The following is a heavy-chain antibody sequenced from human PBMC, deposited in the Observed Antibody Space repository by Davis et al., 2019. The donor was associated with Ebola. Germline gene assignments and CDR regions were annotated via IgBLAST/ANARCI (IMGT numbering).Heavy chain of an antibody. V-gene: IGHV3-23*01. J-gene: IGHJ6*04. Sequence: GESLKISCTDSVITFSSYAMTWVRQAPGKGLEWVSAISGSGGSTYYADSVKGRFTISIDNSKKTLYLQMNSLRAEDTAVYYCAKSGLSFGVVKYHYGMDVWGKGTTVTVSS. CDR3: AKSGLSFGVVKYHYGMDV. D-gene: IGHD3-3*01. CDR2: ISGSGGST. CDR1: VITFSSYA.